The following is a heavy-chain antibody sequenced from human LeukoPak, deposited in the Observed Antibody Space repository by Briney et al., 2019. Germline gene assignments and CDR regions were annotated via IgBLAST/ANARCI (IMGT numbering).Heavy chain of an antibody. Sequence: PGGSLRLSCAASGFTFSSYAMTWVRQTPEKGLEWVSAMSGDGVYTYYADSVKGRFTISRDNSKNTLYLQMNSLRAEDTAVYYCAKTLWFGESYYFDYWGQGTLVTVSS. V-gene: IGHV3-23*01. J-gene: IGHJ4*02. CDR3: AKTLWFGESYYFDY. CDR2: MSGDGVYT. D-gene: IGHD3-10*01. CDR1: GFTFSSYA.